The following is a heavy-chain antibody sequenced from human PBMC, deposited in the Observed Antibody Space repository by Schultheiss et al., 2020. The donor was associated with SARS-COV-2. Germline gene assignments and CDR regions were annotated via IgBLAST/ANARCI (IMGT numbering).Heavy chain of an antibody. J-gene: IGHJ2*01. CDR2: ISYDGSNK. D-gene: IGHD3-10*01. CDR3: AKDSSRGPSWYFDL. V-gene: IGHV3-30*18. CDR1: GFTFSSYA. Sequence: GGSLRLSCAASGFTFSSYAMSWVRQAPGKGLEWVAVISYDGSNKYYADSVKGRFTISRDNSKNTLYLQMNSLRAEDTALYYCAKDSSRGPSWYFDLWGRGTLVTVSS.